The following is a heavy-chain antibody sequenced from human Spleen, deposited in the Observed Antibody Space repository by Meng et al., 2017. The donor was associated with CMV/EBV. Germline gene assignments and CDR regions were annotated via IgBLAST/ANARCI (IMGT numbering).Heavy chain of an antibody. V-gene: IGHV4-61*01. CDR2: IYYTGSI. CDR1: GGSVSSGTYY. CDR3: ARGSPRIVVVPAAIFDY. J-gene: IGHJ4*02. Sequence: SETLSLTCTVSGGSVSSGTYYWSWIRQPPGKGLEWIGYIYYTGSINYNPSLKSRVILSADPSKNQFSLKLSSVTAADTAVYYCARGSPRIVVVPAAIFDYWGQGMLVTVSS. D-gene: IGHD2-2*01.